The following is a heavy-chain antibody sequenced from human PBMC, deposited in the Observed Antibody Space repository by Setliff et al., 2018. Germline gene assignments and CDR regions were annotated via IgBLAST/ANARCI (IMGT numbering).Heavy chain of an antibody. J-gene: IGHJ6*02. CDR2: ISAYNGNT. Sequence: GASVKVSCKASGYTFTSYGISWVRQAPGQGLEWMGWISAYNGNTNYAQKLQGRVTMTRDTSTSTVYMELSSLRSEDTAVYYCARDLTRPLVVVPYGMDVWGQGTTVTVSS. CDR3: ARDLTRPLVVVPYGMDV. CDR1: GYTFTSYG. D-gene: IGHD2-15*01. V-gene: IGHV1-18*01.